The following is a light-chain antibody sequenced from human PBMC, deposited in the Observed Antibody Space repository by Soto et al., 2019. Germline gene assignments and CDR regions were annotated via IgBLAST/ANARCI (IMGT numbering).Light chain of an antibody. V-gene: IGKV3-20*01. J-gene: IGKJ4*01. CDR3: QQYGSSPLT. CDR1: QSVSSSY. Sequence: EIVLTQSPGTLSLSPGERATLSCRASQSVSSSYLAWYQQKPGQAPRLLIYGASSRATGIPDRFSGSGSGTDFTLTISRLEPEDFVVCYCQQYGSSPLTFGGGTKVEIK. CDR2: GAS.